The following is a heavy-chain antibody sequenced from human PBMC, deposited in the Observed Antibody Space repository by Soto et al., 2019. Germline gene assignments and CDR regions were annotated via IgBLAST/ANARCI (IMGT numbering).Heavy chain of an antibody. J-gene: IGHJ6*02. CDR3: ARGQGGATGRYYYYYYGMDV. V-gene: IGHV4-34*01. CDR2: INHSGST. Sequence: PSETLSLTCGVSGYSITSGYYWSWIRQPPGKGLEWIGEINHSGSTNYNPSLKSRVTISVDTSKNQFSLKLSSVTAADTAVYYCARGQGGATGRYYYYYYGMDVWGQGTTVTVSS. CDR1: GYSITSGYY. D-gene: IGHD1-26*01.